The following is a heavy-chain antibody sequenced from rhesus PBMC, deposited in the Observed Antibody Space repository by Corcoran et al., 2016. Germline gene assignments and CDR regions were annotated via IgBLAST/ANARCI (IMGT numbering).Heavy chain of an antibody. Sequence: QVQLQESGPGLVKPSATLSLTCAVSGASISSYWWSWIRQPPGKGLEWIGEFNGNGGNSYYNPSLKSRVTISKDASKNQFALKLSSVTAADTAVYYCARSGYGSGGVYWGQGVMVTVSS. CDR1: GASISSYW. CDR2: FNGNGGNS. V-gene: IGHV4-80*01. D-gene: IGHD4-4*01. CDR3: ARSGYGSGGVY. J-gene: IGHJ4*01.